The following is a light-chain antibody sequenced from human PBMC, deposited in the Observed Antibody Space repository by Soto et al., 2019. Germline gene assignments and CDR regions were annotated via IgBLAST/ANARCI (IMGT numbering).Light chain of an antibody. V-gene: IGLV4-69*01. CDR2: LNSDGSH. Sequence: QSVLTQSPSASASLGASVKLTCTLSSGHSSYAIAWHQQQPEKGPRYLKKLNSDGSHSKGDGIPDRFSGSSSGAERYLTISSLQSEDEADYYCQTWGTGIQVFGTGTKLTVL. CDR1: SGHSSYA. J-gene: IGLJ1*01. CDR3: QTWGTGIQV.